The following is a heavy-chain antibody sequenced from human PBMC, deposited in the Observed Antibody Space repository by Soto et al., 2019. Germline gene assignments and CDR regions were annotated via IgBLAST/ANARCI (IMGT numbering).Heavy chain of an antibody. V-gene: IGHV6-1*01. Sequence: QTLSLPGAISGGSVASNSAAWNLIRQSPSGGLEWLGRTYYRSKWYNDYAVSVKSRITINPDTSKNHFSLQLNSVTPEDTAVYYCARETSVGATVDYWGQGTLVTVSS. CDR1: GGSVASNSAA. CDR3: ARETSVGATVDY. D-gene: IGHD1-26*01. J-gene: IGHJ4*02. CDR2: TYYRSKWYN.